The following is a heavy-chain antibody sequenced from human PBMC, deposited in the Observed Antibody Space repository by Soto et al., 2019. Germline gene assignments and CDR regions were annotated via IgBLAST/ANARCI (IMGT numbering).Heavy chain of an antibody. D-gene: IGHD6-19*01. J-gene: IGHJ3*02. V-gene: IGHV4-39*01. CDR1: GGSISSSSYY. CDR3: ASPMYSSGWYNTGAFDI. Sequence: SETLSLTCTVSGGSISSSSYYWGWIRQPPGKGLEWIGSIYYSGSTYYNPSLKSRVTISVDTSKNQFSLKLSSVTAADTAVYYCASPMYSSGWYNTGAFDIWGQGTMVTVSS. CDR2: IYYSGST.